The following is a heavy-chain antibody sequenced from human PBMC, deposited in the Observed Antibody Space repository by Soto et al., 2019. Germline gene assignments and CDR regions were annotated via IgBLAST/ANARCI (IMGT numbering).Heavy chain of an antibody. D-gene: IGHD6-13*01. Sequence: QVQLVQSGAEVKKPGASVKGSCKASEYTFISYEINWVRQATGQGLEWMGWMNPKSGNTRYAQKFQGRVTMTRNTSISTAYMELSSLRSDDTAVYYCVRVRRSSSWRQSGWFDPWGQGTMVTVSS. CDR1: EYTFISYE. CDR2: MNPKSGNT. J-gene: IGHJ5*02. V-gene: IGHV1-8*01. CDR3: VRVRRSSSWRQSGWFDP.